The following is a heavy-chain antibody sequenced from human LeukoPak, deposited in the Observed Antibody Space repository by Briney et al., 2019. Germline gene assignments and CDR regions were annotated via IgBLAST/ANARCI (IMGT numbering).Heavy chain of an antibody. CDR1: GGSISSSSYY. J-gene: IGHJ4*02. V-gene: IGHV4-39*01. CDR2: ISYSGST. D-gene: IGHD3-10*01. Sequence: SETLSLTCTDSGGSISSSSYYWGWIRQPPGKGLEWIGSISYSGSTYYNPSLKSRVTISVDTPKNQFSLKLSSVTAADTAVYYCARYDAGSYYNFEYWGQGTLVTVSA. CDR3: ARYDAGSYYNFEY.